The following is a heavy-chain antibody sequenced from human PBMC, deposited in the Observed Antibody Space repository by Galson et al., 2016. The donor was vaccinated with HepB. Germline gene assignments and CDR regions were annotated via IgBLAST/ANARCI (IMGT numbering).Heavy chain of an antibody. CDR1: GFTFSTYW. CDR3: VKGYCRTTTCPRSIYFDY. V-gene: IGHV3-7*01. J-gene: IGHJ4*02. Sequence: SLRLSCAASGFTFSTYWMSWVRQAPGQGLEWVANIKEDGSQRYYVDSVKGRFTISRDNAEKSLYLQMDSLRAEDTAVYYCVKGYCRTTTCPRSIYFDYWGQGTLVTVSS. CDR2: IKEDGSQR. D-gene: IGHD2-2*01.